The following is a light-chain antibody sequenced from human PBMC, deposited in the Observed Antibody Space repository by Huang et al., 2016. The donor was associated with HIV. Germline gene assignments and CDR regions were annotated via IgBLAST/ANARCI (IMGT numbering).Light chain of an antibody. CDR2: AAS. CDR3: QQLNAYPLT. Sequence: IQLTQSPSSLSASVGDRVTITCRASHDVSTYLTWYQQKPGKAPKLLMYAASTLQSGVPARFSGSGSGTEFTLTISSLQPKDFATYYCQQLNAYPLTFGGGTKVEI. CDR1: HDVSTY. V-gene: IGKV1-9*01. J-gene: IGKJ4*01.